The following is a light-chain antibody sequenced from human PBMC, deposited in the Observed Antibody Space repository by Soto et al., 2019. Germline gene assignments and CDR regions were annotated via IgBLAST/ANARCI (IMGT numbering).Light chain of an antibody. J-gene: IGLJ3*02. CDR3: ETWDSHTRV. CDR1: SGHSRYI. Sequence: QPVLTQSSSASASLGSSVKLTCTLSSGHSRYIIAWHQQQPGKAPRYLMKLEGSGIYNKGSGVPDRFSGSRSGADRYLTISNLQFEDEADYYYETWDSHTRVFGGGTKVTVL. V-gene: IGLV4-60*02. CDR2: LEGSGIY.